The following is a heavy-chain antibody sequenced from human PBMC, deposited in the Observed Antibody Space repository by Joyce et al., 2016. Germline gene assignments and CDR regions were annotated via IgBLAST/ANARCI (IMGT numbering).Heavy chain of an antibody. J-gene: IGHJ3*01. CDR3: ARGGPSDAFDV. CDR1: GGSMIIQY. Sequence: QVQMQESGPGLVKPSETLSLTCSVSGGSMIIQYWSWIRQPPGKGLECIGYIYSNGITNADPSLKSRVAMLVDTSKNQFSLSLSSVTVADTAVYYCARGGPSDAFDVWGQGTMIAVSS. CDR2: IYSNGIT. V-gene: IGHV4-59*11.